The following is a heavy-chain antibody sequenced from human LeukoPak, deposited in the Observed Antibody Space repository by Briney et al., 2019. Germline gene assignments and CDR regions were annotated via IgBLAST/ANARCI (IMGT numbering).Heavy chain of an antibody. D-gene: IGHD4-23*01. CDR1: GYTFTSYY. J-gene: IGHJ1*01. CDR2: INPSGGST. Sequence: ASVKVSCKASGYTFTSYYMHWVRQAPGQGLEWMGIINPSGGSTSYAQKFQGRVTMTRDTSTSTVYMELSSLRSEDTAVYYCARVAAKFAYGDNPEYFQHWGQGTLVTVSS. V-gene: IGHV1-46*01. CDR3: ARVAAKFAYGDNPEYFQH.